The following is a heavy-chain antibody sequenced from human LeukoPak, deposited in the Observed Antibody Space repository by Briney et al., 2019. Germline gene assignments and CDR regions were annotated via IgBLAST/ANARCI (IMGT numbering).Heavy chain of an antibody. D-gene: IGHD3-22*01. CDR2: IKQDGSEK. V-gene: IGHV3-7*01. CDR3: AREGYYDSSGYSV. Sequence: PGGSLRLSCAASGFTFSSYWMSWVRQAPGKGLEWVANIKQDGSEKYYVDSVKGRFTISRDNAKNSLYLQMNSLRAEDTAVYYCAREGYYDSSGYSVWGQGTLVTVSS. J-gene: IGHJ4*02. CDR1: GFTFSSYW.